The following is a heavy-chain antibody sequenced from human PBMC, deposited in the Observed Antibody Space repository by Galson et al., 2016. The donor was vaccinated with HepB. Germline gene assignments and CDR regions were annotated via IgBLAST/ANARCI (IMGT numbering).Heavy chain of an antibody. J-gene: IGHJ2*01. V-gene: IGHV3-21*01. CDR3: ARPPEGDRRYFDL. CDR1: GFTFSTYS. CDR2: ISITSGYK. D-gene: IGHD3-16*01. Sequence: SLRLSCAASGFTFSTYSMNWVRQAPGKGLEWVSFISITSGYKYYADSLKGRVTISRDTAKNSMYLQMNSLRAEDTAVYYCARPPEGDRRYFDLWGRGTLVTVSS.